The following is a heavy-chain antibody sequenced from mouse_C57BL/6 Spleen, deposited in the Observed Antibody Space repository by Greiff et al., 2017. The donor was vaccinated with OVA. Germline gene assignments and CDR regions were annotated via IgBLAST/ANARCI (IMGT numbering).Heavy chain of an antibody. V-gene: IGHV1-22*01. CDR2: INPNNGST. D-gene: IGHD1-1*01. J-gene: IGHJ2*01. CDR1: GYTFTDYN. CDR3: ARWDDYYGSSYDY. Sequence: EVQRVESGPELVKPGASVKMSCKASGYTFTDYNMHWVKQSHGKSLEWIGYINPNNGSTSYNQKFKGKTTLTVNKSSSTAYMELRSLTSEDSAVYYCARWDDYYGSSYDYWGQGTTLTVSS.